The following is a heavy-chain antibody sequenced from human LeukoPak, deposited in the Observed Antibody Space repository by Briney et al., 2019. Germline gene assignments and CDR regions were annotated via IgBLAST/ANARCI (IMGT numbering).Heavy chain of an antibody. CDR1: GGTFNNYI. CDR3: AREPAGLTTESH. V-gene: IGHV1-69*04. Sequence: SVKLSYKTSGGTFNNYIISWVRQAPGQGLEWVGTIILILDIANYAQKFQGRVAITADTSTSTAYMELSDLGYEDTAVYFCAREPAGLTTESHWGQGTLVTVSS. J-gene: IGHJ4*02. CDR2: IILILDIA. D-gene: IGHD1-14*01.